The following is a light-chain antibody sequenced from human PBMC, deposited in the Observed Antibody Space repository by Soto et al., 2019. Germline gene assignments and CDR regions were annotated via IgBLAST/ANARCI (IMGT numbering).Light chain of an antibody. CDR3: QQLNSFPIP. V-gene: IGKV1-9*01. CDR1: QGISSF. Sequence: IQLTQSPSSLFASVGDRATITCRASQGISSFLAWYQQKPGKAPKLLIYGASTLQSGVPSRFSGSGSGTDFTLTIGSLQPEDFASYYCQQLNSFPIPFGPGTKVDIK. CDR2: GAS. J-gene: IGKJ3*01.